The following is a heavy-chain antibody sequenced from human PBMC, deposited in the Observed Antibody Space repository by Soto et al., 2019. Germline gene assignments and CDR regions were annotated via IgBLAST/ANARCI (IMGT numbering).Heavy chain of an antibody. D-gene: IGHD3-16*01. CDR3: ARVPSPFDYSYAMGV. CDR2: VFSSGTT. J-gene: IGHJ6*02. Sequence: SETLSLSCTVSGDSMSSGNKYWSWIRQPPGKGLEWIGYVFSSGTTYYNPSLKGRVSISLDASENQFSLKFASVTDADSAVYYCARVPSPFDYSYAMGVWGQGTTVTVSS. V-gene: IGHV4-30-4*01. CDR1: GDSMSSGNKY.